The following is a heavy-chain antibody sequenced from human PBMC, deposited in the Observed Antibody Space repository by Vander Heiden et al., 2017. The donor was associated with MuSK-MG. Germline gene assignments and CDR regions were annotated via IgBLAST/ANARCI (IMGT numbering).Heavy chain of an antibody. D-gene: IGHD3-9*01. Sequence: QVQLVQSGAEVKKPGSSVKVSCKASGGTFSSYAISWVRQAPGQGLEWMGGIIPSFGTANYAKKFQGRVTITADESTSTAYMELSSPRSEDTAVYYCATYYDILTGSALWGQGTLVTVSS. V-gene: IGHV1-69*01. CDR2: IIPSFGTA. J-gene: IGHJ4*02. CDR1: GGTFSSYA. CDR3: ATYYDILTGSAL.